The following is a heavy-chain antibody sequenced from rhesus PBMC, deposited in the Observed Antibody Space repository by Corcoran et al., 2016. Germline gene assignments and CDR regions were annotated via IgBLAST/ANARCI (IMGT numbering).Heavy chain of an antibody. Sequence: QVQLQESGPGLVKPSETLSLTCAVSGGSISSGYYYWSWSRPPPGKGLEWIGYITYSGSTSYNPSLKSRVTISRDTSKNQFSLKLSSVTAADTAVYYCAREQLVAYNGLDSWGQGVVVTVSS. V-gene: IGHV4-122*02. J-gene: IGHJ6*01. D-gene: IGHD6-13*01. CDR1: GGSISSGYYY. CDR3: AREQLVAYNGLDS. CDR2: ITYSGST.